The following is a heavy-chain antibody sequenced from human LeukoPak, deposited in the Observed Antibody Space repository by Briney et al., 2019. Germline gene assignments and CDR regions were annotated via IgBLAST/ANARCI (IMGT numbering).Heavy chain of an antibody. J-gene: IGHJ5*02. CDR2: TYYRSTWYN. V-gene: IGHV6-1*01. CDR1: GDSVSSNSVT. CDR3: ARRLTQYDCFDP. D-gene: IGHD2-2*01. Sequence: SQTLSLTCAITGDSVSSNSVTWNWIRQSPSRGLEWLGRTYYRSTWYNDYAVSVRGRITVNPDTSKNQFSLHLNPVTPEDTAVYYCARRLTQYDCFDPWGQGILVTVSS.